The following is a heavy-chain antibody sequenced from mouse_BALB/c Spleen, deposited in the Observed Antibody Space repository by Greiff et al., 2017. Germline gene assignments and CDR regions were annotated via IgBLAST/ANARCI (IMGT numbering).Heavy chain of an antibody. CDR1: GYSFTGYN. D-gene: IGHD1-1*01. V-gene: IGHV1S135*01. CDR3: ARGDYGSSYFDY. CDR2: IDPYNGGT. Sequence: EVQLQQSGPELGKPGASVKISCKASGYSFTGYNMYWVKQSHRKSLEWIGYIDPYNGGTSYNQKSKGKATLTVDKSSSTAYMHLNSLTSEDSAIYYCARGDYGSSYFDYWGQGTTLTVSS. J-gene: IGHJ2*01.